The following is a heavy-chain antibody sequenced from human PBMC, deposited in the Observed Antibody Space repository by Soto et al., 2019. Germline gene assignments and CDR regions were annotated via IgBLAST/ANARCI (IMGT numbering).Heavy chain of an antibody. D-gene: IGHD3-10*01. J-gene: IGHJ4*02. Sequence: EVQLLESGGGLVQPGGSLRLSCAASGFTFSSYAMSWVRQAPGKGLEWVSAISGSGGSGGSTFCADSVKGRFTISRDNSKNTRYLQMNGLRAEDTAVYYCAKGGGDYGSGGYPFWYWGQGTLVTVSS. CDR2: ISGSGGSGGST. V-gene: IGHV3-23*01. CDR3: AKGGGDYGSGGYPFWY. CDR1: GFTFSSYA.